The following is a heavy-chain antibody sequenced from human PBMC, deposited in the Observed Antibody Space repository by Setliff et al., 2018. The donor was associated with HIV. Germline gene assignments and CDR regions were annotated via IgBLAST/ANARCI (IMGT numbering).Heavy chain of an antibody. J-gene: IGHJ4*02. CDR1: AASVGTGACY. D-gene: IGHD2-8*01. V-gene: IGHV4-61*08. Sequence: AETLSLTCNVSAASVGTGACYWSWIRQSPGKGLEWLGYLYYSGSIDYNPSLKTRVSISIDMSKNQFSLKMSSVTAADTAVYFCARGLRTSLVFFDSWGQGILVTVSS. CDR2: LYYSGSI. CDR3: ARGLRTSLVFFDS.